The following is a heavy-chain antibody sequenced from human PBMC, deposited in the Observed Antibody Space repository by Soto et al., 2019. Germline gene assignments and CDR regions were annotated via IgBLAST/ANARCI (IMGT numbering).Heavy chain of an antibody. CDR3: ARLPLA. CDR1: GFTFSSYP. J-gene: IGHJ5*02. V-gene: IGHV3-30-3*01. Sequence: QVQLLESGGDLVQPGRSLRLSCAASGFTFSSYPMHWVRQAPGKGLEWVAFISYNTNNKQYADSVRVRFTISRDNGKKTVYLQMSSLRPEDTAVYYCARLPLAWGQGTLVTVSS. CDR2: ISYNTNNK.